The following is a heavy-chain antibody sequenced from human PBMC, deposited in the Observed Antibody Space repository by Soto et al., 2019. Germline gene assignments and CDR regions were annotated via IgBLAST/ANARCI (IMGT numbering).Heavy chain of an antibody. D-gene: IGHD3-16*01. CDR2: IVVGSGNT. V-gene: IGHV1-58*01. J-gene: IGHJ6*02. CDR1: GFTFTSSA. CDR3: AADSWGNYYYGMDV. Sequence: SVKVSFNASGFTFTSSAVQLVRHSRGQRLEWIGGIVVGSGNTNYAQKFQERVTITRDMSTSTAYMELSSLRSEDTAVYYCAADSWGNYYYGMDVWGQGTTVTVSS.